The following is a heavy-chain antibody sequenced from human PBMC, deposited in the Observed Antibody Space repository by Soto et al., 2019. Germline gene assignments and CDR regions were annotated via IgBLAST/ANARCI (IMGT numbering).Heavy chain of an antibody. CDR2: IYYSGST. J-gene: IGHJ4*02. V-gene: IGHV4-39*02. CDR1: GCSISSSSYY. Sequence: ETLSLTCTVSGCSISSSSYYWGGIRQPPGKGLEWIGSIYYSGSTYYNPSLKSRVTISVDTSKNQFSLKLSSVTAADTAVYYCARESEDLTSNFDYWGQGTLVTVSS. CDR3: ARESEDLTSNFDY.